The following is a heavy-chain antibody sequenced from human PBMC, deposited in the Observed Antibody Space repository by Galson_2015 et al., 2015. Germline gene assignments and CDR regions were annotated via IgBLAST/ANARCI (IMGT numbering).Heavy chain of an antibody. J-gene: IGHJ6*02. CDR3: ARSPSIVVVPAAKSQRGGMDV. CDR1: GFTFSSYG. V-gene: IGHV3-30*03. Sequence: SLRLSCAASGFTFSSYGMHWVRQAPGKGLEWVAVISYDGSNKYYADSVKGRFTISRDNSKNTLYLQMNSLRAEDTAVYYCARSPSIVVVPAAKSQRGGMDVWGQGTTVTVSS. CDR2: ISYDGSNK. D-gene: IGHD2-2*01.